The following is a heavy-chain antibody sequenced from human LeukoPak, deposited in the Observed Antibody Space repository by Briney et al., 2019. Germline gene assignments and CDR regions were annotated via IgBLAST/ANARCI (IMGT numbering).Heavy chain of an antibody. V-gene: IGHV5-51*01. Sequence: GESLKISCEGSGFSFRSYWIGWVRQMPGKGLEWMGIIYPGDSDTRYSPSFQGQVTISADKSISTAYLQWSSLKASDTATYYCARQDDFSSFDYWGQGTLVTVSS. CDR2: IYPGDSDT. CDR3: ARQDDFSSFDY. J-gene: IGHJ4*02. D-gene: IGHD3-3*01. CDR1: GFSFRSYW.